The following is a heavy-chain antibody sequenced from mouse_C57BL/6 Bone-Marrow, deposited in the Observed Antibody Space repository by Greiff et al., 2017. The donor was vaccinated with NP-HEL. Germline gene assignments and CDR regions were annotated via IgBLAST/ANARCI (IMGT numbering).Heavy chain of an antibody. D-gene: IGHD2-3*01. J-gene: IGHJ1*03. CDR2: INPNNGGT. V-gene: IGHV1-26*01. Sequence: EVQLQQSGPELVKPGASVKISCKASGYTFTDYYMNWVKQSHGKSLEWIGDINPNNGGTSYNQKFKGKATLTVDKSSSTAYMELRSLTSEDSAVYYCARGYDGYYVGYWYFDVWGTGTTVTVSS. CDR3: ARGYDGYYVGYWYFDV. CDR1: GYTFTDYY.